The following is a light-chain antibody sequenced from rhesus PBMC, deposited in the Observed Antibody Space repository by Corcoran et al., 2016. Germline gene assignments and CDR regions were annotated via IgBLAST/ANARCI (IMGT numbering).Light chain of an antibody. CDR3: QQYSSRPYS. CDR2: KAS. CDR1: QGISSW. V-gene: IGKV1-22*01. J-gene: IGKJ2*01. Sequence: DIQMTQSPSSLSASVGDTVTITCRASQGISSWLAWYQQKPGKALKLLSYKASSLQSGVPSRFSGSGSGTDFTLTISSRQSEDFATYYCQQYSSRPYSFGQGTKVEIK.